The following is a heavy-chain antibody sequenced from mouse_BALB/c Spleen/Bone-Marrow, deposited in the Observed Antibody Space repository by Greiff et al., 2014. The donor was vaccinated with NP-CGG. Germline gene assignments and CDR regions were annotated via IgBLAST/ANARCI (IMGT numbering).Heavy chain of an antibody. J-gene: IGHJ4*01. CDR1: GYSITSGYT. CDR3: AITTVVNAMDY. V-gene: IGHV3-1*02. CDR2: IHYSGTT. Sequence: VQLKESGPDLVKPSQPLSLTCTVTGYSITSGYTWHWIRQFPGNTLEWMGYIHYSGTTNYNPSLKSRISITRDTSKNQFFLQLNSVTAEDTATYYCAITTVVNAMDYWGQGTSVTVSS. D-gene: IGHD1-1*01.